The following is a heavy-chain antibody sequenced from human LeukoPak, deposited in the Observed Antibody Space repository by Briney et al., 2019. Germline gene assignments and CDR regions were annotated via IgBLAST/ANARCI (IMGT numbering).Heavy chain of an antibody. D-gene: IGHD3-22*01. V-gene: IGHV1-8*03. CDR3: ARGGGWGTYYYDSSGYWNDY. CDR1: GYTFTSYD. Sequence: ASVKVSCKASGYTFTSYDINWVRQATGQGLEWMGWMNPNSGNTGYAQKFQGRVTITRNTSISTAYMELSSLRSEDTAVYYCARGGGWGTYYYDSSGYWNDYWGQGTLVTVSS. J-gene: IGHJ4*02. CDR2: MNPNSGNT.